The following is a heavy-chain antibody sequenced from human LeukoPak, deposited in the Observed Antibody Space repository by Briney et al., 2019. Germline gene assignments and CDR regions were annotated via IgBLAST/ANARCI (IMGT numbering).Heavy chain of an antibody. V-gene: IGHV3-30*18. CDR1: GFTFSSYG. Sequence: EGSLRLSCAASGFTFSSYGMHWFRQAPGKGLEWVAVISYDGSNKYYADSVKGRFTISRDNSKNTLYLQMNSLRAEDTTVYYCAKDRYGDYGSSFDYWGQGTLVTVSS. CDR3: AKDRYGDYGSSFDY. D-gene: IGHD4-17*01. CDR2: ISYDGSNK. J-gene: IGHJ4*02.